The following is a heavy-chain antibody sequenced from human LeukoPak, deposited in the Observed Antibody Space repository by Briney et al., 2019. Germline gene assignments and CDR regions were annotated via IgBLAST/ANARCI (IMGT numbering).Heavy chain of an antibody. V-gene: IGHV3-23*01. CDR1: GFTFSSYG. J-gene: IGHJ4*02. Sequence: GGSLRLSCAASGFTFSSYGMSWVRQAPGKGLEWVSGISGTGSSTYYADSVKGRFTISRDNSKNTLYLQMNSLRAEDTAVYYCAKDRVAVAGDYFDYWGQGTLVTVSS. CDR3: AKDRVAVAGDYFDY. CDR2: ISGTGSST. D-gene: IGHD6-19*01.